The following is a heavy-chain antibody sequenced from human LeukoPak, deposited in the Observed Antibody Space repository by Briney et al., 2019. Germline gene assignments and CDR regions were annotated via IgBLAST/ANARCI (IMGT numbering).Heavy chain of an antibody. CDR2: IYYSGST. Sequence: SETLSLTCTVSGGSISSYYWSWIRQPPGKGLEWIGYIYYSGSTNYNPSLKSRVTISVDTSKNQFSLKLSSVTAADTAVCYCARSFGITMIDWGQGTLVTVSS. CDR1: GGSISSYY. CDR3: ARSFGITMID. D-gene: IGHD3-22*01. V-gene: IGHV4-59*01. J-gene: IGHJ4*02.